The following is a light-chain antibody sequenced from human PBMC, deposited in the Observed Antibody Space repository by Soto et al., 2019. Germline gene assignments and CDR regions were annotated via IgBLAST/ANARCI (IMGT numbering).Light chain of an antibody. CDR1: QSISSW. CDR2: KAS. J-gene: IGKJ2*01. CDR3: QQYNSLYT. Sequence: DIQMTQSPSTLSASVGDRVTITCRASQSISSWLAWYQQKPGKAPKLLIYKASSLESGVPSRFSGSGSGTEFTLTISSLQPDDFATYYFQQYNSLYTFGQETKLEIK. V-gene: IGKV1-5*03.